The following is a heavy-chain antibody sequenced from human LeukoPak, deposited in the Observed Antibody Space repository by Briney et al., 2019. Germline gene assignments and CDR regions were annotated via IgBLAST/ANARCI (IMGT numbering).Heavy chain of an antibody. CDR1: GFTFSSYW. V-gene: IGHV3-7*01. D-gene: IGHD3-10*01. CDR2: IKQDGSEK. Sequence: GGSLRLSCAASGFTFSSYWMSWVRQAPGKGLEWVANIKQDGSEKYYVDSVKGRFTISRDNAKNSLYLQMNSLRAEDTAVYYCARDSKILLWFGEPAFDYWSQGTLVTVSS. J-gene: IGHJ4*02. CDR3: ARDSKILLWFGEPAFDY.